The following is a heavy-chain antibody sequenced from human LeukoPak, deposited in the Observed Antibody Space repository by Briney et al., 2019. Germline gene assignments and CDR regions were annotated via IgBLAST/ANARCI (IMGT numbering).Heavy chain of an antibody. CDR1: GGSFSGYY. V-gene: IGHV4-34*01. CDR3: ARYYDVLTGYYTFDY. CDR2: ITHSGST. D-gene: IGHD3-9*01. Sequence: SETLSLTCAVYGGSFSGYYLSWIRQPPGKGLEWIGEITHSGSTNSNPTLKSRVTISEDISKNRFSLKLSSVTAADTAVYYCARYYDVLTGYYTFDYWGQGTLVTVSS. J-gene: IGHJ4*02.